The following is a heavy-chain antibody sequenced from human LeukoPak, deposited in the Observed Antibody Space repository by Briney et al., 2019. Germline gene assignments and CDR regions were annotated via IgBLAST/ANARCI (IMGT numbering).Heavy chain of an antibody. V-gene: IGHV3-23*01. J-gene: IGHJ4*02. CDR3: AKEPALYYGSGSSDY. D-gene: IGHD3-10*01. Sequence: GGSLRPSCAASGFTFSSYAMSWVRQAPGKGLEWVSAISGSGGSTYYADSVKGRFTISRDNSKNTLYLQMNSLRAEDTAVYYCAKEPALYYGSGSSDYWGQGTLVTVSS. CDR2: ISGSGGST. CDR1: GFTFSSYA.